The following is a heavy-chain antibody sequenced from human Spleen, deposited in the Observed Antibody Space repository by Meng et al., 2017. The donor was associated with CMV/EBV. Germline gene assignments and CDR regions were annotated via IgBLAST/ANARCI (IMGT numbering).Heavy chain of an antibody. J-gene: IGHJ4*02. D-gene: IGHD1-26*01. CDR1: GGSLTDYY. Sequence: CGVYGGSLTDYYWTWIRQPPGKGLEWIGEIHHSEGTNYNPSLKSRVTMSLDTSKIQFSLKVNSVTAADTAVYYCARGAYSGGRLSFGYWGQGTLVTVSS. CDR2: IHHSEGT. V-gene: IGHV4-34*01. CDR3: ARGAYSGGRLSFGY.